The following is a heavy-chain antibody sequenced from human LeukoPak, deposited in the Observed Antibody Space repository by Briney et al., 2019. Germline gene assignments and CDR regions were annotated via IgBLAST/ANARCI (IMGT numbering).Heavy chain of an antibody. D-gene: IGHD1-26*01. J-gene: IGHJ6*03. V-gene: IGHV3-48*01. CDR2: ISSSSSTI. Sequence: QPGGSLRLSCAASGFTFSSYSMNWVRQAPGKGLEWVSYISSSSSTIYYADSVKGRFTISRDNAKNSLYLQMNSLRAEDTAVYYCARDPWEYSGSRDSYYYYYYMDVWGKGTTVTVSS. CDR1: GFTFSSYS. CDR3: ARDPWEYSGSRDSYYYYYYMDV.